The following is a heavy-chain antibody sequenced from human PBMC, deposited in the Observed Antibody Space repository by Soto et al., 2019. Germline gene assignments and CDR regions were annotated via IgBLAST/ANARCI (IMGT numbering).Heavy chain of an antibody. V-gene: IGHV6-1*01. Sequence: SQTLSLTCAISGDSVSSNSAAWNWIRQSPSRGLEWLGRTYYRSKWYNDYAVSVKSRITINPDTSKNQFSLQLNSVTPEDTAVYYCAREPPYYDFWSGYQLYYYYGMDVWGQGTTVPVSS. CDR1: GDSVSSNSAA. CDR3: AREPPYYDFWSGYQLYYYYGMDV. D-gene: IGHD3-3*01. J-gene: IGHJ6*02. CDR2: TYYRSKWYN.